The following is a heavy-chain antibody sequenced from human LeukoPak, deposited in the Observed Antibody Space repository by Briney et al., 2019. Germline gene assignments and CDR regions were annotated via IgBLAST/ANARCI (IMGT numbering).Heavy chain of an antibody. D-gene: IGHD6-19*01. CDR1: GGSISSGGYS. J-gene: IGHJ4*02. CDR3: ARGVVAGPSYYFDY. V-gene: IGHV4-30-2*01. Sequence: SETLSLTCAVSGGSISSGGYSWSWIRQPPGKGLEWIGYIYHSGGTYYNPSLKSRVTISVDRSKNQFSLKLSSVTAADTAVYYCARGVVAGPSYYFDYWGQGTLVTVSS. CDR2: IYHSGGT.